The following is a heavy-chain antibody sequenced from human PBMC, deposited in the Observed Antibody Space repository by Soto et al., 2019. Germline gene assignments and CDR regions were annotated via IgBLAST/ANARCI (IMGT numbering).Heavy chain of an antibody. Sequence: EVQLVESGGGLVQPGGSLRLSCAASGFTFSSYWIHWVRQAPGKGLVWVSRINSDGSSTSYADSVKGRFTISRDNAKNTLYLQMNSLRAEDTAVYYCARAYYYGSGSPAYYYGMDVWGQGTTVTVSS. CDR2: INSDGSST. J-gene: IGHJ6*02. CDR1: GFTFSSYW. CDR3: ARAYYYGSGSPAYYYGMDV. V-gene: IGHV3-74*01. D-gene: IGHD3-10*01.